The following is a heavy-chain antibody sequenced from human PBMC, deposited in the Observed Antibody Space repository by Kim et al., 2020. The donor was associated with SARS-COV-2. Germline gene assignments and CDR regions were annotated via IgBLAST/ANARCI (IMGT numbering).Heavy chain of an antibody. CDR3: ARGPRITIFGVVILRHGM. J-gene: IGHJ6*01. Sequence: SETLSLTCAVYGGSFSGYYWSWIRQPPGKGLEWIGEINHSGSTNYNPSLKSRVTISVDTSKNQFSLKLSSVTAADTAVYYCARGPRITIFGVVILRHGM. CDR1: GGSFSGYY. CDR2: INHSGST. D-gene: IGHD3-3*01. V-gene: IGHV4-34*01.